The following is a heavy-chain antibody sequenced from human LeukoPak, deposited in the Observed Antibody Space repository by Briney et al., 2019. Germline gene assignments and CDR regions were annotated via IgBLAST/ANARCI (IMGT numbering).Heavy chain of an antibody. D-gene: IGHD3-22*01. V-gene: IGHV3-30-3*01. CDR3: ARDSGSSGPNWFDP. J-gene: IGHJ5*02. CDR2: ISYDGSNK. Sequence: GGSLRLSCAASGFTFSSYAMHWVRQAPGKGLEWVAVISYDGSNKYYADSVKGRFTISRDNSKNTLYLQMNSLRAEDTAVYYCARDSGSSGPNWFDPWGQGTLVTVSS. CDR1: GFTFSSYA.